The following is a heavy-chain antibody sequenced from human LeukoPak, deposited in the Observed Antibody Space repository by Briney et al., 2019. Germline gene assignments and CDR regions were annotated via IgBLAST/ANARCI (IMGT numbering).Heavy chain of an antibody. Sequence: PGRSLRLSCAASGFTFSSYAMHWVRQAPGKGLEWVAVISYDGSNKYYADSVKGRFTISRDNSKNTLYLQMNSLRAEDTAVYYSAREPRGYLGFRAFDYWGQGTLVTVSS. CDR2: ISYDGSNK. CDR3: AREPRGYLGFRAFDY. CDR1: GFTFSSYA. V-gene: IGHV3-30*04. D-gene: IGHD1-1*01. J-gene: IGHJ4*02.